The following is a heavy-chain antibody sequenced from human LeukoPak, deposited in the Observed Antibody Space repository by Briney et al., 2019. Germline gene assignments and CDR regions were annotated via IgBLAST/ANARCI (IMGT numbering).Heavy chain of an antibody. V-gene: IGHV3-7*03. CDR3: AKEGSITMVRGSFYYFDY. D-gene: IGHD3-10*01. J-gene: IGHJ4*02. Sequence: GGSLRLSCAASGFTFSSYWMSWVRQAPGKGLEWVANIKQDGSEKYYVDSVKGRFTISRDNAKNSLYLQMNSLRAEDTAVYYCAKEGSITMVRGSFYYFDYWGQGTLVTVSS. CDR2: IKQDGSEK. CDR1: GFTFSSYW.